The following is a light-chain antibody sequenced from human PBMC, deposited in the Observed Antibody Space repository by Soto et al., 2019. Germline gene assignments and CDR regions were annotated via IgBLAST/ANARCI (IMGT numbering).Light chain of an antibody. CDR2: EGT. CDR3: CSYARSVTLV. V-gene: IGLV2-23*01. J-gene: IGLJ2*01. CDR1: SSDVGTYNL. Sequence: QSVLTQPASVSGSPGQSITISCNGTSSDVGTYNLVSWYQQHPGKAPKLMIYEGTKRPSGVSNRFSGSKSGNTASLTISGLQAEDEADYYCCSYARSVTLVFGGGTKLTVL.